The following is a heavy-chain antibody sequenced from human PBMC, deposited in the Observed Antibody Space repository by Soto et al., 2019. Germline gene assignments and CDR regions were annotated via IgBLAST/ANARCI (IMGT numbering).Heavy chain of an antibody. D-gene: IGHD4-17*01. Sequence: EVQLVESGGGLVQPGRSLRLSCVVSGFSLRSYCMSWVRQAPGKGLEWVANIKEDGSEEYYVDSVKGRFTISRDNAKNKMYLQRNSMRDEDTAVYYCARPPGAETSYWGQGTLVTVSS. CDR2: IKEDGSEE. CDR3: ARPPGAETSY. V-gene: IGHV3-7*01. CDR1: GFSLRSYC. J-gene: IGHJ4*02.